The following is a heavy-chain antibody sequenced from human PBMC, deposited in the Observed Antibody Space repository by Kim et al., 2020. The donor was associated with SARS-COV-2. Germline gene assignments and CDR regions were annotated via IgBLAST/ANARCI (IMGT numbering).Heavy chain of an antibody. CDR3: AVGGPKAVYGGSYGYLDP. CDR1: GRSMSSDF. J-gene: IGHJ5*02. CDR2: IYPNGDT. V-gene: IGHV4-4*09. Sequence: SETLSLTCTVSGRSMSSDFWSWLRQPPGKGLEWIGYIYPNGDTNYNPSLSSRVSISLDTSINQFSLKLTSVIAADTAVYYCAVGGPKAVYGGSYGYLDP. D-gene: IGHD1-26*01.